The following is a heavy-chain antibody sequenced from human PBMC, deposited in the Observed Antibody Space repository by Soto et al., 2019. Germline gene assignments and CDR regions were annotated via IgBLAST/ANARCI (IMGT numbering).Heavy chain of an antibody. V-gene: IGHV1-46*01. CDR2: IYPSGGST. CDR3: AIDFSGPMDY. D-gene: IGHD3-10*01. CDR1: GYTFTNYY. Sequence: ASVKVSCKASGYTFTNYYMHWVRQAPGQGLEWMGIIYPSGGSTRNAQKFQGRVTMTRHTSTSTVYLELSSLRSEGTAVYYCAIDFSGPMDYWGRGTLVTVSS. J-gene: IGHJ4*02.